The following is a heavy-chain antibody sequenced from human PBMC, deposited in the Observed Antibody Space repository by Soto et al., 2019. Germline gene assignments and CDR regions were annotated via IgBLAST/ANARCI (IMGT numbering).Heavy chain of an antibody. D-gene: IGHD1-7*01. CDR2: ISAYNGNT. CDR1: GYTFTSYG. V-gene: IGHV1-18*01. CDR3: ASDVIGGTAFRGFLAY. J-gene: IGHJ4*02. Sequence: GASVKVSCKASGYTFTSYGISWVRQAPGQGLEWMGWISAYNGNTNYAQKFQGRVTMTRDTSTSTVYMEVSSLRSEDTAVYYCASDVIGGTAFRGFLAYWGQGTLVTVSS.